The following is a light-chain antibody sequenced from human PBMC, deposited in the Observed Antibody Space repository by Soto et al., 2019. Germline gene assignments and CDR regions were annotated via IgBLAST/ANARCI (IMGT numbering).Light chain of an antibody. CDR3: QPYHSYWT. CDR2: DAS. V-gene: IGKV1-5*01. J-gene: IGKJ1*01. Sequence: DIQLTQSPSLLSSSVGDRVTITCRLAWFQLKPWKAPKLLIYDASSLESGVPQRFSGSGSGTEFTLTIIILQTDDFSTYYSQPYHSYWTFAQGTKV.